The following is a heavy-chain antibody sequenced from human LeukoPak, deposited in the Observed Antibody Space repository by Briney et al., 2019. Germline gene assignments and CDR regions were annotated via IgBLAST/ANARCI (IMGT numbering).Heavy chain of an antibody. CDR3: ARDGAEYYYYMDV. Sequence: PGGSLRLSCAASGFTFSSYQMNWVRQAPGKGLEWVSYISSSGSTIYYADSVKGRFTISRDNAKNSLYLQMNSLRAEDTAVYYCARDGAEYYYYMDVWGKGTTVTVSS. J-gene: IGHJ6*03. V-gene: IGHV3-48*03. CDR2: ISSSGSTI. CDR1: GFTFSSYQ.